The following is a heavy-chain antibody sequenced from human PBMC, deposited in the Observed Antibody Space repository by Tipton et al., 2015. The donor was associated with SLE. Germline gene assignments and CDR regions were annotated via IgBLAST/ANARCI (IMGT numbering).Heavy chain of an antibody. V-gene: IGHV4-39*07. Sequence: LRLSCTVSGGSISSSSYYWGWIRQPPGKGLEWIGSIYYNGSTNYNPSLKSRVTISVDTSKNHFSLELSSVTAADTAVYYCARSWGWYFDYWGQGTLVTVSS. CDR2: IYYNGST. CDR3: ARSWGWYFDY. J-gene: IGHJ4*02. D-gene: IGHD7-27*01. CDR1: GGSISSSSYY.